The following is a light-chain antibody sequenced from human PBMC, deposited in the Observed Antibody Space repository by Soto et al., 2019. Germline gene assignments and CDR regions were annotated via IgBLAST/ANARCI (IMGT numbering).Light chain of an antibody. CDR3: EPYHNRPPWT. Sequence: EIVMTQSPATLSVSPGERATLSCRASQSVSSNLTWYQQKPGQAPRLLIYGSSTRATGIPARFSGSGPGTDCTLPPTSLAPEYFVVYSVEPYHNRPPWTCGRRTQVQIK. CDR2: GSS. J-gene: IGKJ1*01. CDR1: QSVSSN. V-gene: IGKV3-15*01.